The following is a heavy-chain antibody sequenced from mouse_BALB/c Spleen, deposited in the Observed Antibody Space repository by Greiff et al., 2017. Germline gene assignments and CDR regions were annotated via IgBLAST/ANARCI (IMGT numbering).Heavy chain of an antibody. Sequence: QVQLQQSGAELVRPGASVKLSCKASGYTFTSYWINWVKQRPGQGLEWIGNIYPSDSYTNYNQKFKDKATLTVDKSSSTAYMQLSSPTSEDSAVYYCTRLYYYGSRGFDYWGQGTTLTVSS. CDR1: GYTFTSYW. V-gene: IGHV1-69*02. J-gene: IGHJ2*01. CDR2: IYPSDSYT. D-gene: IGHD1-1*01. CDR3: TRLYYYGSRGFDY.